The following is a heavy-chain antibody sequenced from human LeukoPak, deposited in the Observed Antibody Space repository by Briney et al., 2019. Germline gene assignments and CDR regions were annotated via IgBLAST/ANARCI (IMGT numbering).Heavy chain of an antibody. CDR1: GFTFDDYA. D-gene: IGHD6-19*01. CDR2: ISWNSGSI. Sequence: GGSLRLSCAASGFTFDDYAMHWVRQAPGKGLEWVSGISWNSGSIGYADSVKGRFTISRDNAKNSLYLQMNSLRAEDTALYYCAKGFCSSGWYGDYWGQGTLVTVSS. V-gene: IGHV3-9*01. CDR3: AKGFCSSGWYGDY. J-gene: IGHJ4*02.